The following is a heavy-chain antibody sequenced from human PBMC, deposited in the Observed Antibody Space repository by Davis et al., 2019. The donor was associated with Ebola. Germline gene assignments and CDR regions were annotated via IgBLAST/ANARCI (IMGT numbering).Heavy chain of an antibody. CDR2: IWYDGSNK. CDR3: ARDLVYGGNAFLDY. Sequence: GESLKISCAASGFTFSSYGMHWVRQAPGEGLEWVAVIWYDGSNKYYADSVKGRFTISRDNSKNTLYLQMNSLRAEDTAVYYCARDLVYGGNAFLDYWGQGTPVSVSS. CDR1: GFTFSSYG. J-gene: IGHJ4*02. D-gene: IGHD4-23*01. V-gene: IGHV3-33*01.